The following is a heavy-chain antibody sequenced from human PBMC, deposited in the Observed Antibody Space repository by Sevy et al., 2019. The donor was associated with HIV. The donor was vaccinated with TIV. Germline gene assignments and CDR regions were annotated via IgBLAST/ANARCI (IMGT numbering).Heavy chain of an antibody. Sequence: SETLSLTCTVSGGSISSSSYYWGWIRQPPGKGLEWIGSIYYSGSTYYNPSLKGRVTISVDTSKNQFSLKLSSVTAADTAVYYCARHAVTYYYDSSGWYIDYWGQGTLVTVSS. CDR3: ARHAVTYYYDSSGWYIDY. V-gene: IGHV4-39*01. CDR1: GGSISSSSYY. J-gene: IGHJ4*02. D-gene: IGHD3-22*01. CDR2: IYYSGST.